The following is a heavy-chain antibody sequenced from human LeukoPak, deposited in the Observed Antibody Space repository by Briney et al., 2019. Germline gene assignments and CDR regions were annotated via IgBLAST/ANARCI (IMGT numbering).Heavy chain of an antibody. D-gene: IGHD5-24*01. CDR2: IYYSGTT. J-gene: IGHJ4*02. CDR3: ARHVPPFRDGYNLDY. V-gene: IGHV4-39*01. Sequence: PGGSLRLSCAASGFTFSSYTMNWVRQAPGKGLEWIGSIYYSGTTYHNPALKSRVTISVDTSKNQFSLNLRSVTAADTAVYYCARHVPPFRDGYNLDYWGQGTLVTVSS. CDR1: GFTFSSYT.